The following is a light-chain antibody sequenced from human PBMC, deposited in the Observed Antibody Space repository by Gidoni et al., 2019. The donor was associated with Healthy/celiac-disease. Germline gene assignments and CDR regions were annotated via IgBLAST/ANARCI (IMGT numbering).Light chain of an antibody. CDR2: KDI. CDR3: QSADSSRSVV. V-gene: IGLV3-25*03. Sequence: SYELTQPPSVSVSPGQTARISCSGDALSKQYVYWYQQKPGRAPVLVIYKDIERPAGTPERFSGSSSGTTVTLTIGGVQAEDEADYYCQSADSSRSVVFGGGTKLTVL. CDR1: ALSKQY. J-gene: IGLJ2*01.